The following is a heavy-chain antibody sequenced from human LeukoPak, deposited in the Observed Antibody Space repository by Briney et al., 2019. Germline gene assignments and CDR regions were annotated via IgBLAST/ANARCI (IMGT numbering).Heavy chain of an antibody. D-gene: IGHD3-22*01. Sequence: ASVKVSCKASGGTFSSYAISWVRQAPGQGLEWMGGIIPIFGTANYAQKFQGRVTITADESTSTAYMELSSLRSEDTAVYYCATPLPYDSSGYYHYYYGMDVWGQGTTVTVSS. CDR3: ATPLPYDSSGYYHYYYGMDV. J-gene: IGHJ6*02. CDR2: IIPIFGTA. CDR1: GGTFSSYA. V-gene: IGHV1-69*13.